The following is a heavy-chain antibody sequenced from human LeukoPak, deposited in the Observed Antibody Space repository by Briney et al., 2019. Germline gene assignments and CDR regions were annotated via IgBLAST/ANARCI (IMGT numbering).Heavy chain of an antibody. CDR3: ARESLDSPDLTVTSDY. CDR1: GYTFTSYD. J-gene: IGHJ4*02. D-gene: IGHD4-17*01. Sequence: ASVKVSCKASGYTFTSYDINWVRRAPGQGLEWMGGIIPIFGTANYAQKFQGRVTITADESTSTAYMELSSLRSEDTAVYYCARESLDSPDLTVTSDYWGQGTLVTVSS. V-gene: IGHV1-69*13. CDR2: IIPIFGTA.